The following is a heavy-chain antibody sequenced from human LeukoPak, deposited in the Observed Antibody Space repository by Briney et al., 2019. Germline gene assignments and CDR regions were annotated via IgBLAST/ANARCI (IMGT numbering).Heavy chain of an antibody. V-gene: IGHV3-15*01. Sequence: PGGSLRLSCAASGFTFSNAWMSWVRQAPGKGLEWVGRIKSKTDGGTTDYAAPVKGRFTISRDDSKNTLYLQMNSLKTEDTAVYYCTTYVVVVAAFDYWGQGTLVTVSS. J-gene: IGHJ4*02. CDR2: IKSKTDGGTT. CDR1: GFTFSNAW. D-gene: IGHD2-15*01. CDR3: TTYVVVVAAFDY.